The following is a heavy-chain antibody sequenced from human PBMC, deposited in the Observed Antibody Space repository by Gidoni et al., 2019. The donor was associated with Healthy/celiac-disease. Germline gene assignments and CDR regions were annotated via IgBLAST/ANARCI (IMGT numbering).Heavy chain of an antibody. V-gene: IGHV4-59*01. Sequence: QVQLQESGPGLVKPSETLSLTCTVSGGSISSYYWSWIRQHPGKGLEWIGYIYYCGSTNYNPSLKSRVTISVDTSKNQFSLKLSSVTAADTAVYYCARLYYYDSSGYSYFDYWGQGTLVTVSS. CDR1: GGSISSYY. CDR2: IYYCGST. CDR3: ARLYYYDSSGYSYFDY. J-gene: IGHJ4*02. D-gene: IGHD3-22*01.